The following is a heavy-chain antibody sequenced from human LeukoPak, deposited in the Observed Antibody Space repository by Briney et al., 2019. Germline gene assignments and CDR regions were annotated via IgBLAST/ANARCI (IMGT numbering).Heavy chain of an antibody. Sequence: SETLSLTCAVYGGSFSGYYWSWIRQPPGKGLEWIGEINHSGSTNYNPSLKSRVTISVDTSKNQFSLKLSSVTAADTAVYYCARGSPPYGDYVGSFDYWGQGTLVTVSS. J-gene: IGHJ4*02. CDR2: INHSGST. D-gene: IGHD4-17*01. V-gene: IGHV4-34*01. CDR3: ARGSPPYGDYVGSFDY. CDR1: GGSFSGYY.